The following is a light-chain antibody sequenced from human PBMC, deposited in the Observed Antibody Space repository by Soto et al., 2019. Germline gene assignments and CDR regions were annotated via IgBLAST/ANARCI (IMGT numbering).Light chain of an antibody. J-gene: IGKJ3*01. Sequence: DIPLTQSPSFLSASVGDRFTITCRASQGISSYLAWYQQKPGKAPKLLIYTASTLQGGVPSRFSGSGSGTEFTLTISSLQPEDFATYYCQQLHSYPFTFGPGTKVDF. CDR1: QGISSY. CDR3: QQLHSYPFT. CDR2: TAS. V-gene: IGKV1-9*01.